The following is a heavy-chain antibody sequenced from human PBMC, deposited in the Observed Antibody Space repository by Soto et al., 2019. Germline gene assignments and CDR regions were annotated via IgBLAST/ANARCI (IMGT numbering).Heavy chain of an antibody. CDR1: GGSISRYY. J-gene: IGHJ6*02. CDR2: IYYSGST. CDR3: AREVVSASPGYHPPYGMDV. V-gene: IGHV4-59*01. Sequence: SETLSLTWTGSGGSISRYYWSWIRQPPGKGLEGIGYIYYSGSTNYNPSLKRRVTLSVDTSKNQFSLKLSSVTAADTAVYYCAREVVSASPGYHPPYGMDVRCQATSLTVFS. D-gene: IGHD2-15*01.